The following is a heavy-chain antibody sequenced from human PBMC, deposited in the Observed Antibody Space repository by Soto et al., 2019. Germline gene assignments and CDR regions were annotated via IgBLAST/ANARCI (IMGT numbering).Heavy chain of an antibody. CDR3: ARGVDDGVDV. V-gene: IGHV1-8*01. CDR2: MSPNSGAT. CDR1: GYTFTTYD. J-gene: IGHJ6*02. Sequence: QVQLVQSGAEVTKPGASVKVSCRASGYTFTTYDINWVRQATGQGLEWMGWMSPNSGATGYAQKIQGRVTLTRDNSISTAYVELSNLIPEDTAIYNSARGVDDGVDVWGQGTTVTVSS.